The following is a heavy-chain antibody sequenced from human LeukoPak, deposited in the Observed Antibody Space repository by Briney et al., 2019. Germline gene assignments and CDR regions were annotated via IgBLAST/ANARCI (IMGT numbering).Heavy chain of an antibody. Sequence: SETLSLTCTVSGGSISNYYWSWIRQPPGKRLEWIGYIYTSGRTSGSTIYNPSLKSRVTISVDTSKNQFSLKLSSVTAADTAVYYCARLIRMDVWGKGTTVTVSS. CDR2: IYTSGRTSGST. J-gene: IGHJ6*04. D-gene: IGHD4-17*01. CDR3: ARLIRMDV. CDR1: GGSISNYY. V-gene: IGHV4-4*09.